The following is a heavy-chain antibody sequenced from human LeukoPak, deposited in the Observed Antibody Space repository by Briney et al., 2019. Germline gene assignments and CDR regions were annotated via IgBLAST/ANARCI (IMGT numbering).Heavy chain of an antibody. D-gene: IGHD4-17*01. CDR3: ARDQAVTPGWYFDL. CDR1: GYTFTSYG. Sequence: ASVKVSCKASGYTFTSYGISWVRQAPGQGLEWMGWISAYNGNTNYAQKLQGRVTMTTDTSTSTACMELRSLRSDDTAVYYCARDQAVTPGWYFDLWGRGTLVTVSS. CDR2: ISAYNGNT. J-gene: IGHJ2*01. V-gene: IGHV1-18*01.